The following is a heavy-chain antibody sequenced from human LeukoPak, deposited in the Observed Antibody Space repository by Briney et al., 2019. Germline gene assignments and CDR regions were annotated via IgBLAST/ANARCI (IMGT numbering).Heavy chain of an antibody. J-gene: IGHJ6*03. D-gene: IGHD1-26*01. CDR2: IDYSGST. CDR3: ARRMGVYYYYYYMDV. V-gene: IGHV4-39*07. Sequence: PSETLSLTCSVSNGSISSSRYFWGWIRQPPGKGLEWIGSIDYSGSTYYNPSLKSRVTISVDTSKNQFSLKLSSVTAADTAVYYCARRMGVYYYYYYMDVWGKGTTVTISS. CDR1: NGSISSSRYF.